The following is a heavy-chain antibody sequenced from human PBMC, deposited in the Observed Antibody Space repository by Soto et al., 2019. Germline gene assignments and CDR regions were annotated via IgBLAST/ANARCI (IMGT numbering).Heavy chain of an antibody. V-gene: IGHV3-48*01. J-gene: IGHJ4*02. CDR3: ARDREYCSGDNCYETGSDY. CDR2: ISRSSSAI. D-gene: IGHD2-15*01. Sequence: EVQLVESGGGLVQPGGSLRLSCAASGFSFSSYTMKWVRQAPGTGMEWVSDISRSSSAIYYADSVKGRFTISRDNAKNSVFLQMNSLRAEDTAVYYCARDREYCSGDNCYETGSDYWGQGTLVTVSS. CDR1: GFSFSSYT.